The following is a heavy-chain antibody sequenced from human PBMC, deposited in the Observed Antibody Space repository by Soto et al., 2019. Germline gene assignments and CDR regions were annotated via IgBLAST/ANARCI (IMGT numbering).Heavy chain of an antibody. CDR1: GGSISSSDYY. D-gene: IGHD5-18*01. V-gene: IGHV4-39*01. CDR2: IYYSGSA. J-gene: IGHJ4*02. CDR3: VSGYPWVGFDY. Sequence: PPETLSLTCTVSGGSISSSDYYWGWIRQPPGKGLEWIGNIYYSGSASYNPSLKSRVTISVDTSKNQVSLKLSSVTAADTAVYNCVSGYPWVGFDYWGQGTLVTVSS.